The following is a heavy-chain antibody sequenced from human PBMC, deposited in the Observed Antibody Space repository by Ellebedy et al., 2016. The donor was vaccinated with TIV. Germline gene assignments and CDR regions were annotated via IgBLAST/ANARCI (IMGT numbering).Heavy chain of an antibody. J-gene: IGHJ4*02. V-gene: IGHV1-46*04. Sequence: AASVKVSCKASGSTFSSYFMHWVRQAPGQGLEWMGIINPSGGSTTYAQNLQGRVTMTRDTSTRTVYMELSSLTSEDTAVYYCARSRSSGWLHTPDYWGQGTLISVSS. D-gene: IGHD6-19*01. CDR2: INPSGGST. CDR3: ARSRSSGWLHTPDY. CDR1: GSTFSSYF.